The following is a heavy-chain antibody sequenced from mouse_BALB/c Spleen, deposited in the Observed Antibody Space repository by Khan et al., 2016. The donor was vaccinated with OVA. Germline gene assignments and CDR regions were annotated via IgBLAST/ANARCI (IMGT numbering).Heavy chain of an antibody. CDR1: GYTFTNYG. D-gene: IGHD2-14*01. J-gene: IGHJ4*01. Sequence: QIQLVQSGPELKKPGETVKISCKASGYTFTNYGLNWVKQAPGKGLKWMGWINTYTGEPTYADDFKGRFAFSLATSASTAYLQINNLKNEDTATYFCSRDPLYRDDSYYYVMDYWGQGTSVTVSS. CDR2: INTYTGEP. CDR3: SRDPLYRDDSYYYVMDY. V-gene: IGHV9-3-1*01.